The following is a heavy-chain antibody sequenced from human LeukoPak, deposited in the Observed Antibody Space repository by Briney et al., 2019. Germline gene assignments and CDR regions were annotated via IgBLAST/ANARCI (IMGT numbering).Heavy chain of an antibody. CDR3: ARGWKGIDY. CDR1: GFTFSDYN. J-gene: IGHJ4*02. CDR2: ISSTYGYI. D-gene: IGHD1-1*01. V-gene: IGHV3-21*04. Sequence: GGSLRLSCAASGFTFSDYNMTWVRQAPGKGLEWVSSISSTYGYIYQADSVKGRFTISRDNAKNSLYLQMNSLRVEDTAVYYCARGWKGIDYWGQGTLVTVSS.